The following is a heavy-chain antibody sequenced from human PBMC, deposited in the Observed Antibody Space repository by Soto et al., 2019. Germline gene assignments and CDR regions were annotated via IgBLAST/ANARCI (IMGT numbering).Heavy chain of an antibody. CDR2: ISASGSTA. CDR3: AKGDRGYCSGGSCYLGDY. D-gene: IGHD2-15*01. V-gene: IGHV3-23*01. CDR1: GFIFSNYA. J-gene: IGHJ4*02. Sequence: EVQLLESRGGLVQPGGSLRLSCAASGFIFSNYAMNWVRKAPGKGLEWVSAISASGSTAYYADSVKGRFTISRDNSKNTLFLQMNSLGAEDTAVYYCAKGDRGYCSGGSCYLGDYWGQGTLVTVSS.